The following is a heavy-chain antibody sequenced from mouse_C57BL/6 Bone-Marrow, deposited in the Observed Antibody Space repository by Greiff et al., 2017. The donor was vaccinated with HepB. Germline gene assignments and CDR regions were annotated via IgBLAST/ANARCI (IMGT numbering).Heavy chain of an antibody. CDR1: GFTFSDYY. CDR3: ARLGRFAY. J-gene: IGHJ3*01. V-gene: IGHV5-12*01. CDR2: ISNGGGST. D-gene: IGHD4-1*01. Sequence: EVNVVESGGGLVQPGGSLKLSCAASGFTFSDYYMYWVRQTPEKRLEWVAYISNGGGSTYYPDTVKGRFTISRDNAKNTLYLQMSRLKSEDTAMYYCARLGRFAYWGQGTLVTVSA.